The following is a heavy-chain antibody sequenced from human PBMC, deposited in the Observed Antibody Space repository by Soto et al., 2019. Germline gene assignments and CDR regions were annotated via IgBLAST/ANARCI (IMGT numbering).Heavy chain of an antibody. D-gene: IGHD3-3*01. CDR1: GFTFSSYG. J-gene: IGHJ4*02. CDR3: AKGASYDFWSGYSPSFDY. Sequence: GGSLRLSCAASGFTFSSYGMHWVRQAPGKGLEWVAVISYDGSNKYYADSVKGRFTISRDNSKNTLYLQMNSLRAEDTAVYYCAKGASYDFWSGYSPSFDYWGQGTLVTVSS. CDR2: ISYDGSNK. V-gene: IGHV3-30*18.